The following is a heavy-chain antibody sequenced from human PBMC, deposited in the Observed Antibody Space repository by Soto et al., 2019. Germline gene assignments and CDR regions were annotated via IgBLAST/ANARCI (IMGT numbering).Heavy chain of an antibody. Sequence: GGSLRLSCAASGFGFNGYDMHWVRQAPGKNLEWVAAISTAGDTYYLGSGKGRFTISREDAKNSLSLQMNSLRVGDTAVYYCARGGDRFDGMDVWGQGTTVTVSS. CDR3: ARGGDRFDGMDV. CDR2: ISTAGDT. CDR1: GFGFNGYD. D-gene: IGHD3-16*01. V-gene: IGHV3-13*01. J-gene: IGHJ6*02.